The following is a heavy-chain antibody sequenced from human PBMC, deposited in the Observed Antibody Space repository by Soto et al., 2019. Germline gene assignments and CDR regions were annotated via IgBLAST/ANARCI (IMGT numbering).Heavy chain of an antibody. CDR3: AKDRVSEHNNGWPQGS. CDR2: IGAADDP. D-gene: IGHD6-19*01. Sequence: GGSLRLSCAASGFTFSTYDMHWVRQATGKGLEWVSAIGAADDPYYSGSVKGRFTISRENAKSSLSLQMNSLRAEDTAVYYCAKDRVSEHNNGWPQGSWGQGTQVTVSS. J-gene: IGHJ4*02. V-gene: IGHV3-13*05. CDR1: GFTFSTYD.